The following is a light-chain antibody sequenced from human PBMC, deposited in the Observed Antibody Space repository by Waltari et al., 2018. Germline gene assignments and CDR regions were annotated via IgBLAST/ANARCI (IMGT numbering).Light chain of an antibody. CDR3: QSVDSRITYVV. Sequence: YELTQPPSVSVSPGQTARITCSGDALAKQFASWYQQKPGQAPVMVLYKDPERPPGTPERFSGSSSGTTVTLTISGVQAEDEADYYCQSVDSRITYVVFGGGTKVTVL. V-gene: IGLV3-25*03. CDR2: KDP. CDR1: ALAKQF. J-gene: IGLJ2*01.